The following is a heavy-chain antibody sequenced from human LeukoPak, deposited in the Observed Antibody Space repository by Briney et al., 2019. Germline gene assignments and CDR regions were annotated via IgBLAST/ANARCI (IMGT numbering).Heavy chain of an antibody. CDR3: ARGGTSAAARRFDP. J-gene: IGHJ5*02. D-gene: IGHD6-13*01. V-gene: IGHV1-8*01. Sequence: ASVKVSCKTSGYTFINYDINWVRQASGQGLEWMGWLNPNSGNTGYAQKFRGRVTITSSPSISTVFMELGSLTSEDTAVYYCARGGTSAAARRFDPWGQGTLVTVSS. CDR1: GYTFINYD. CDR2: LNPNSGNT.